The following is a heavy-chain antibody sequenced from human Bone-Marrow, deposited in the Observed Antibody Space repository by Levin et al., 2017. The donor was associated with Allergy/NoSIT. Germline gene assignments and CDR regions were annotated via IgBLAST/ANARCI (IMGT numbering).Heavy chain of an antibody. CDR2: ISYNGGSI. J-gene: IGHJ4*02. Sequence: GGSLRLSCSASGFTFSTARMTWVRQAPGRGLEWVSYISYNGGSIYYADSVKGRFTISRDNAKNSLFLQMNSLRDEETAVYYCARDPERGDGYNFDYWGQGTLVTVAS. V-gene: IGHV3-48*02. D-gene: IGHD5-24*01. CDR3: ARDPERGDGYNFDY. CDR1: GFTFSTAR.